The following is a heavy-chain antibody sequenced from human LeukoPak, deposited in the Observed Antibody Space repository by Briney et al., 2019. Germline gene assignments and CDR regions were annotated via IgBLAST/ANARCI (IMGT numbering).Heavy chain of an antibody. J-gene: IGHJ4*02. CDR2: ISSSSSYI. CDR1: GFTSSSYS. CDR3: ARGSGGGPIDY. Sequence: GGSLRLSCAASGFTSSSYSMNWVRQAPGKGLEWVSLISSSSSYIYYADSVKGRFTISRDNAKNSLYLQMNSLRAEDTAVYYCARGSGGGPIDYWGQGTLVTVSS. V-gene: IGHV3-21*01. D-gene: IGHD3-16*01.